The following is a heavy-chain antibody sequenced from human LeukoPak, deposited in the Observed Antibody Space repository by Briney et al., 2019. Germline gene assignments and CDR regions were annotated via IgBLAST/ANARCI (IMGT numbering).Heavy chain of an antibody. V-gene: IGHV3-7*01. CDR2: IKQDGSEK. CDR1: GFTFSSYW. J-gene: IGHJ4*02. D-gene: IGHD3-10*01. CDR3: ARALITMVRGPFDY. Sequence: QTGGSLRLSCVVSGFTFSSYWMSWVRQAPGKGLEWVANIKQDGSEKNYVDSVKGRFTISRDNAKNSLYLQMNSLRVEDTAVYFCARALITMVRGPFDYWGQGTLVTVSA.